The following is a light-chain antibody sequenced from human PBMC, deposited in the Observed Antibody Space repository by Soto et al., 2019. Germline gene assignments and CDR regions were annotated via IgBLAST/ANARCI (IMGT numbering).Light chain of an antibody. CDR3: QQYDSYPYT. V-gene: IGKV1-5*03. CDR1: QSISGW. Sequence: DIQMTQSPSTLSASVGDRVTVTCRASQSISGWLAWYQQKPGKAPKLLIFASSDLETGVPSRFGGGGSGTEYTLTISSLQPDDFAPYYCQQYDSYPYTFGQGTTLEIK. CDR2: ASS. J-gene: IGKJ2*01.